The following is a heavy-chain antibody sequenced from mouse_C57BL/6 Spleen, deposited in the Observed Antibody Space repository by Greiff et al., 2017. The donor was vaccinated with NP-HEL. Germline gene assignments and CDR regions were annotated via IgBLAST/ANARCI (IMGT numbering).Heavy chain of an antibody. CDR3: ARWNYYDSSNYAMDY. V-gene: IGHV1-64*01. CDR2: IHPNSGST. J-gene: IGHJ4*01. D-gene: IGHD1-1*01. Sequence: VQLQQSGAELVKPGASVKLSCKASGYTFTSYWMHWVKQRPGQGLEWIGMIHPNSGSTNYNEKFKSKATLTVDKSSSTAYMQLSSLTSEDSAVYYCARWNYYDSSNYAMDYWGQGTSVTVSS. CDR1: GYTFTSYW.